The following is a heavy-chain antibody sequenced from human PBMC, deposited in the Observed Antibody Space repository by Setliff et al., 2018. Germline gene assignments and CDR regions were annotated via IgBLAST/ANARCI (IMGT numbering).Heavy chain of an antibody. CDR1: GGSVSSGSYF. CDR2: IYHNGNT. CDR3: ARDRTAYSYGLDV. Sequence: PSETLSLTCTVSGGSVSSGSYFWSWIRQSPGKGLGWIGYIYHNGNTNFNPSLKSRVNMSVDTSKNQFVLNLKAVTAADTAVYYCARDRTAYSYGLDVWGQGATVTVS. D-gene: IGHD5-18*01. V-gene: IGHV4-61*01. J-gene: IGHJ6*02.